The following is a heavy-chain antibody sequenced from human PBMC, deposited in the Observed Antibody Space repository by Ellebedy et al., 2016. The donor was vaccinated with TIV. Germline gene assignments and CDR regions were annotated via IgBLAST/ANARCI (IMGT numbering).Heavy chain of an antibody. V-gene: IGHV5-51*01. CDR3: ARQASLPLDY. CDR2: IHHVDSYI. D-gene: IGHD2-21*01. J-gene: IGHJ4*02. Sequence: GESLKISCKGSGYSFSNYWIGWVRQLPGKGLEWMGIIHHVDSYIKYSPSFQGQVTISADKSISTAYLQWSSLKASDTAMYYCARQASLPLDYWGQGTLVTVSS. CDR1: GYSFSNYW.